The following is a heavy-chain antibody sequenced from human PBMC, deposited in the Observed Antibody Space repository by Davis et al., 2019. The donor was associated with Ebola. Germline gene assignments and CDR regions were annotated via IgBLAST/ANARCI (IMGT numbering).Heavy chain of an antibody. CDR1: GGTFSRNG. V-gene: IGHV1-46*01. Sequence: ASVKVSCKASGGTFSRNGISWVRHAPGQGLEWMGIINPSGGSTSYAQKFQGRVTMTRDTSTSTAYMELRSLRSDDTAVYYCATGWGELLGDYWGQGTLVTVSS. CDR3: ATGWGELLGDY. J-gene: IGHJ4*02. D-gene: IGHD1-26*01. CDR2: INPSGGST.